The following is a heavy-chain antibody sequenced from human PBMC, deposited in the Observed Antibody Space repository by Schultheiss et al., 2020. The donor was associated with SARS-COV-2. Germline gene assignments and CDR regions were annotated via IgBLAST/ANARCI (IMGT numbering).Heavy chain of an antibody. CDR2: IYSCGST. V-gene: IGHV3-66*03. Sequence: GGSLRLSCAASGFTFSSYAMHWVRQAPGKGLEWVSVIYSCGSTYYADSVKGRFTISRDNSKNTLYLQMNSLRAEDTAVYYCARDFRDYYYYGMDVWGQGTTVTVSS. CDR3: ARDFRDYYYYGMDV. CDR1: GFTFSSYA. J-gene: IGHJ6*02.